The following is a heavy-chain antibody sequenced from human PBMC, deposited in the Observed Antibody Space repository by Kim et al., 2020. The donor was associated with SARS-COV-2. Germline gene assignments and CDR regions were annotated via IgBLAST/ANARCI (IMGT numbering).Heavy chain of an antibody. Sequence: GGSLRLSCAASGFTFSSYWMSWVRQAPGKGLEWVANIKQDGSEKYYVDSVKGRFTISRDNAKNSLYLQMNSLRAEDTAVYYCARGLMGATPGYYYYGMDVWGQGTRSPSP. J-gene: IGHJ6*02. CDR2: IKQDGSEK. CDR1: GFTFSSYW. CDR3: ARGLMGATPGYYYYGMDV. V-gene: IGHV3-7*03. D-gene: IGHD1-26*01.